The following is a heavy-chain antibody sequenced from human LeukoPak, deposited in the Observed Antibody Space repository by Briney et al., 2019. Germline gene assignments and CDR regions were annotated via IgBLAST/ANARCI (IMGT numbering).Heavy chain of an antibody. D-gene: IGHD6-19*01. J-gene: IGHJ3*02. V-gene: IGHV4-59*08. CDR2: IYYSGST. CDR3: ARRQLYAFDI. CDR1: GGSISSYY. Sequence: NPSETLSLTCTVSGGSISSYYWSWIRQPPGKGLEWIGYIYYSGSTNYNPSLKSRVTISVDTSKNQFSLKLSSVTAADTAVYYCARRQLYAFDIWGQGTMVTVSS.